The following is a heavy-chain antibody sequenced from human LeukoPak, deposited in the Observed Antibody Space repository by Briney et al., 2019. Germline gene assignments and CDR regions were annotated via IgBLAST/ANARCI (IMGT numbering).Heavy chain of an antibody. CDR1: GYTFTGYY. Sequence: GASVKVSCKACGYTFTGYYMHWVRQAPGQGREWMGWINHNSGGTNYAQKFQGRVTMTRDTSISTAYMELSRLRSDETAVYYCARPGERYYVDSACFDLWGQGTLVTVSS. CDR2: INHNSGGT. J-gene: IGHJ5*02. CDR3: ARPGERYYVDSACFDL. D-gene: IGHD4-17*01. V-gene: IGHV1-2*02.